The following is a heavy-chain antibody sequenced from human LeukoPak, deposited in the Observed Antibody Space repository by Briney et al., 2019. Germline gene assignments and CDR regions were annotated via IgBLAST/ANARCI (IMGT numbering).Heavy chain of an antibody. CDR2: MNPNSGNT. V-gene: IGHV1-8*01. D-gene: IGHD3-10*01. Sequence: ASVKVSCKASGYTFTSYDINWVRQATGQGLEWMGWMNPNSGNTGYAQKFQGRVTMTRNTSISTAYMELSSLRSEDTAVYYCARYSMVRGVMVSWFDLWGQGTLVTVSS. CDR1: GYTFTSYD. CDR3: ARYSMVRGVMVSWFDL. J-gene: IGHJ5*02.